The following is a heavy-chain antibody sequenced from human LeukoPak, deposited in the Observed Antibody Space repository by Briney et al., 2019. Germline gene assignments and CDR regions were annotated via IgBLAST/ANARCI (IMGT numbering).Heavy chain of an antibody. CDR2: IYYSGST. CDR1: GGSISSYY. Sequence: SETLSLTCTVSGGSISSYYWSWIRQPPGKGLEGIVYIYYSGSTNYNPSLKCRVTISGDTSKNQFSLKLSSVTAADTAVYYRARQMDTAMVTGHYYYYMDVWGKGTTVTVSS. J-gene: IGHJ6*03. V-gene: IGHV4-59*08. CDR3: ARQMDTAMVTGHYYYYMDV. D-gene: IGHD5-18*01.